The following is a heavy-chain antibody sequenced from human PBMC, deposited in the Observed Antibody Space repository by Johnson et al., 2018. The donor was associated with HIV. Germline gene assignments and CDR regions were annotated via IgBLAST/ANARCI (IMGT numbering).Heavy chain of an antibody. CDR1: GFTFSSYG. D-gene: IGHD4-17*01. CDR2: IGTAGDT. Sequence: VQLVESGGGLVQPGGSLRLSCAASGFTFSSYGMHWVRQAPGKGLEWVSAIGTAGDTYYPGSVKGRFTISRENAKNSLYLQMNSLRAGDTAVYYCARDYGDYAHDAFDIWGQGTMVTVSS. J-gene: IGHJ3*02. CDR3: ARDYGDYAHDAFDI. V-gene: IGHV3-13*01.